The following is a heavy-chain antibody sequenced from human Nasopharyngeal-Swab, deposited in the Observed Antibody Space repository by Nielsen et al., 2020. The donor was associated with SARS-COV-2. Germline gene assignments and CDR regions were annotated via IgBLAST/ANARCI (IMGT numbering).Heavy chain of an antibody. J-gene: IGHJ4*02. CDR3: ARDLSDVTVAVSGTVGFDC. CDR2: VHPSGGRT. D-gene: IGHD6-19*01. CDR1: GYTFSNYY. V-gene: IGHV1-46*01. Sequence: ASVKVSCKTSGYTFSNYYMHWVRQAPGQGLEWMGIVHPSGGRTIYSQKFQGRVSMTRDTSTSTVYMELSSLTSEDMAMYYCARDLSDVTVAVSGTVGFDCWGQGTLVTVSS.